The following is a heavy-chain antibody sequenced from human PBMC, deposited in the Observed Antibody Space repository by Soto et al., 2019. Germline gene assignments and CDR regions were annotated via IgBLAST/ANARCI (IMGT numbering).Heavy chain of an antibody. CDR3: VKDESINWYSGHFRH. D-gene: IGHD1-26*01. CDR1: GFTFDDYS. V-gene: IGHV3-9*01. CDR2: INWNSGSI. J-gene: IGHJ1*01. Sequence: GGSLRLSGAASGFTFDDYSMHWVRQVPWKGLEWVSGINWNSGSIGYADSVKGRFAISRDNAKNSLHLQMNSLRAEDTAFYYCVKDESINWYSGHFRHWGPGILVTDSS.